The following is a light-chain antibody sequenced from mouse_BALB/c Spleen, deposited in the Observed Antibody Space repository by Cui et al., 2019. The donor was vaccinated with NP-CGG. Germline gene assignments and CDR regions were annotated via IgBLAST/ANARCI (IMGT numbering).Light chain of an antibody. J-gene: IGLJ1*01. CDR3: ALWYSNHWV. CDR2: GTN. Sequence: QAVVAQESALATSPGATVTLTCRSSTGPVTNYNYANWVQEKPNHLFTGLIGGTNNRAPGVPARFSGSLIGDKAALTITGAQTEDEAIYFCALWYSNHWVFGGGTKLTVL. CDR1: TGPVTNYNY. V-gene: IGLV1*01.